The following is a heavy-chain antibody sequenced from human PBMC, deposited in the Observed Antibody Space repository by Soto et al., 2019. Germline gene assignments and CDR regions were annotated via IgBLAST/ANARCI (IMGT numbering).Heavy chain of an antibody. V-gene: IGHV4-59*01. J-gene: IGHJ4*02. CDR2: IYYTETT. Sequence: QVQLQESGPGLVKPSETLSLTCTVSGGSISNYYWSWIRQPPGKGLEWIGYIYYTETTSYNPSLKSRVTISVDTSKNQFSLKLSSVTAADTALYYCPVGYGSGSYSASYVYWGQGTLVTVSS. CDR3: PVGYGSGSYSASYVY. D-gene: IGHD3-10*01. CDR1: GGSISNYY.